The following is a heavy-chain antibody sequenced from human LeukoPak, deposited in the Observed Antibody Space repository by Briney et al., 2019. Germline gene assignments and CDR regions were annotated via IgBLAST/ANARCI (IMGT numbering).Heavy chain of an antibody. CDR2: ISGSGGST. D-gene: IGHD3-10*01. CDR1: GFTFSSYA. CDR3: AKDAWRFGDSLLYHSDY. J-gene: IGHJ4*02. V-gene: IGHV3-23*01. Sequence: PGGSLRLSCAASGFTFSSYAMSWVRQAPGKGLEWVSAISGSGGSTYYADSVKGRFTISRDNSKNTLYLKMNSLRAEDTAVYYCAKDAWRFGDSLLYHSDYWGQGTLVTVSS.